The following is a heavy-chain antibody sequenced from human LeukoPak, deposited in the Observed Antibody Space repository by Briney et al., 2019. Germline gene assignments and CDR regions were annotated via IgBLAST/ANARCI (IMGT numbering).Heavy chain of an antibody. V-gene: IGHV1-2*02. J-gene: IGHJ4*02. Sequence: ASVKVSCKASGYTFTSYAMNWVRQAPGQGLEWMGWINPNSGGTNYAQKFQGRVTMTRDTSISTAYMELSRLRSDDTAVYYCARDISIAAAGIVFDYWGQGTLVTVSS. CDR2: INPNSGGT. CDR1: GYTFTSYA. CDR3: ARDISIAAAGIVFDY. D-gene: IGHD6-13*01.